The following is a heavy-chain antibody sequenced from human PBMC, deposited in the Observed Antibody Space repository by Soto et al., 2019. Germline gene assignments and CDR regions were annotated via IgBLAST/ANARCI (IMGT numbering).Heavy chain of an antibody. V-gene: IGHV5-51*01. CDR3: ARRGAVASYGMDV. Sequence: LGESLKISCKGSGYSFTSYWIGWVRQMPGKGLEWMGIIYPGDSDTRYSPSFRGQVTISADKSISTAYLQWSSLKASDTAMYCCARRGAVASYGMDVWGQGTTVTVSS. J-gene: IGHJ6*02. CDR1: GYSFTSYW. D-gene: IGHD6-19*01. CDR2: IYPGDSDT.